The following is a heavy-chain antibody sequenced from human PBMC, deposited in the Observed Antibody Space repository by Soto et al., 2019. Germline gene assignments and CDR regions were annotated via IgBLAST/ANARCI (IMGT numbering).Heavy chain of an antibody. D-gene: IGHD1-1*01. J-gene: IGHJ4*02. Sequence: QVQLQESGPGLVKPSQTLSLTCTVSSGSISSGGYYWSWIRQHPGKGLEWIGYIYYSGITYYNPSLKRRATISVDTSKNQFSLKLSSVTAADTAVYYCARWPQLEPRFDYWGQGTLVTVSS. CDR3: ARWPQLEPRFDY. CDR1: SGSISSGGYY. V-gene: IGHV4-31*03. CDR2: IYYSGIT.